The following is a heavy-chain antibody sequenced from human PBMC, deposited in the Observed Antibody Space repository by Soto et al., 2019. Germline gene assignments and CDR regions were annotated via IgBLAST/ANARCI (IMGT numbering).Heavy chain of an antibody. D-gene: IGHD3-3*01. V-gene: IGHV1-18*04. Sequence: GASVKVSCKASGYTFTSYGISWVRQAPGQGLEWMGWISAYNGNTNYAQKLQGRVTMTTDTSTSTAYMELRSLRSDDTAVYYCARGPTYYDFWSGLDYWGQGTLVTVSS. J-gene: IGHJ4*02. CDR3: ARGPTYYDFWSGLDY. CDR2: ISAYNGNT. CDR1: GYTFTSYG.